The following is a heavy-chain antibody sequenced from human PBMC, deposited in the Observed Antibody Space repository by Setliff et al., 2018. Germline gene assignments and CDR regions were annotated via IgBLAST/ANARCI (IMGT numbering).Heavy chain of an antibody. CDR1: GFTLTSYP. Sequence: ASVKVSCKASGFTLTSYPIHWVRQAPGQCLEWMGWINPDNGNRKYSQRFQGRVTITRDTSASTVFLELSTLRSEDTAVYYCTRDFLGATASFDIWGQGTMVTVSS. J-gene: IGHJ3*02. D-gene: IGHD3-3*01. CDR2: INPDNGNR. CDR3: TRDFLGATASFDI. V-gene: IGHV1-3*01.